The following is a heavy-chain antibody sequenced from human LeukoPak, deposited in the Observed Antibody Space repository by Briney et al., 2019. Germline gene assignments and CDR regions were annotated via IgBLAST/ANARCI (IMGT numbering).Heavy chain of an antibody. CDR2: ISDSGGGT. CDR3: DGADF. J-gene: IGHJ4*02. V-gene: IGHV3-23*01. Sequence: PGGSLRLSCAASGFTFNTYSMNWARQAPGKGLEWVSTISDSGGGTYYADSVKGRFTISRDNSKNTLYLQMNSLRADDTAVYYSDGADFWGQGTLVTVSS. CDR1: GFTFNTYS.